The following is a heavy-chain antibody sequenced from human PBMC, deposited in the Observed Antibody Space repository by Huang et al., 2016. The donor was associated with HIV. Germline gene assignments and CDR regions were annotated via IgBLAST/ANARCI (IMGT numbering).Heavy chain of an antibody. CDR3: ARDPKYHRIGYYRQRRGIDI. D-gene: IGHD3-22*01. CDR1: GYTFTSYG. Sequence: QIQLMQSGPELKQPGASVKVSCKASGYTFTSYGITWVSQAPGQGPEWMGLSSTYSGDTEYAQKFQGRVTLTTDTSTNIAYMELRSLRSDDTAKYYCARDPKYHRIGYYRQRRGIDIWGQGTMVIVSS. J-gene: IGHJ3*02. V-gene: IGHV1-18*01. CDR2: SSTYSGDT.